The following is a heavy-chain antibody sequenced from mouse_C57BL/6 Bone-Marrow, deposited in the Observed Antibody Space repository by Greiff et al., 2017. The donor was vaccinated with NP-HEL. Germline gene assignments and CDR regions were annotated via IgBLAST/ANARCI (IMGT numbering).Heavy chain of an antibody. CDR3: ARGLLRSSWFAY. V-gene: IGHV3-6*01. CDR1: GYSITSGYY. Sequence: EVQLQESGPGLVKPSQSLSLTCSVTGYSITSGYYWNWIRQFPGNKLEWMGYISYDGSNNYNPSLKNRISITRDTSKNQFFLKLNSVTTEDTATYYCARGLLRSSWFAYWGQGTLVTVSA. J-gene: IGHJ3*01. D-gene: IGHD1-1*01. CDR2: ISYDGSN.